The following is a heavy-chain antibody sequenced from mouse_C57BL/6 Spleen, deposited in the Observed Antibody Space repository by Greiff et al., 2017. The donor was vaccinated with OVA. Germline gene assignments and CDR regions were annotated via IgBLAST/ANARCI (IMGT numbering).Heavy chain of an antibody. Sequence: EVQLVESGGGLVQPGGSLSLSCAASGFTFTDYYMSWVRQPPGKALEWLGFIRNKANGYTTEYSASVKGRFTISRDNSQSILYLQMNALRAEDSATYYCARYLIYYGNFYAMDYWGQGTSVTVSS. CDR2: IRNKANGYTT. CDR1: GFTFTDYY. J-gene: IGHJ4*01. V-gene: IGHV7-3*01. CDR3: ARYLIYYGNFYAMDY. D-gene: IGHD2-1*01.